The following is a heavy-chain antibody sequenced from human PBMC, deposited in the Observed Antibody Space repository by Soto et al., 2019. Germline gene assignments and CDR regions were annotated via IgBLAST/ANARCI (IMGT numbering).Heavy chain of an antibody. D-gene: IGHD3-22*01. CDR2: IIPIFGTA. Sequence: ASVKVSCKASGGTFSSYAISWVRQAPGQGLEWMGGIIPIFGTANYAQKFQGRVTITADESTSTAYMELSSLRSEDTAVYYCARERYYDSSGYYEGAFDYWGQGTLVTVSS. J-gene: IGHJ4*02. CDR3: ARERYYDSSGYYEGAFDY. CDR1: GGTFSSYA. V-gene: IGHV1-69*13.